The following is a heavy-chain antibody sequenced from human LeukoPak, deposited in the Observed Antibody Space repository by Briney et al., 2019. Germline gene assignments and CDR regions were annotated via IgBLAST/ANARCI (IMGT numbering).Heavy chain of an antibody. CDR2: INPNSGGT. Sequence: GASVKVSCKASGYTFTTYGITWVRQAPGQGLEWMGWINPNSGGTNYAQKFQGRVTMTRDTSISTAYMELSRLRSDDTAVYYCARRINTAMVNFDYWGQGTLVTVSS. CDR3: ARRINTAMVNFDY. J-gene: IGHJ4*02. D-gene: IGHD5-18*01. CDR1: GYTFTTYG. V-gene: IGHV1-2*02.